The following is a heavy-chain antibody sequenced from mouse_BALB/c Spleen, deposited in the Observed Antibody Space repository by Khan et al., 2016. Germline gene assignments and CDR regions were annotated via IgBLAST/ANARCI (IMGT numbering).Heavy chain of an antibody. CDR1: GFNIKDYY. Sequence: VQLQQSGAELVRSGALVKLSCTSSGFNIKDYYIHWVRQRPEQGLEWIGWIDPENGDTEYAPKFQGKATMTAHTSSNTAYLHLSSLPSEDTAVYYCNAGYGNYDAVDYWGQGTSVTVSS. V-gene: IGHV14-4*02. CDR3: NAGYGNYDAVDY. CDR2: IDPENGDT. D-gene: IGHD2-1*01. J-gene: IGHJ4*01.